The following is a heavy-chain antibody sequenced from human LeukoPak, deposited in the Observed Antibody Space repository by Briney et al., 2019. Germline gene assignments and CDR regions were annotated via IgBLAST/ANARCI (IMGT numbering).Heavy chain of an antibody. D-gene: IGHD3-10*01. Sequence: SETLSLTCSVSGGSISSSYWTWVRQPPGKGLEWIGYIYYSGSTNYNPSLKSRVTISVDTSKNQLSLNLSSVTAADTAVYYCARVLKGSGYIDYWGRESWSPSPQ. CDR1: GGSISSSY. CDR3: ARVLKGSGYIDY. J-gene: IGHJ4*02. CDR2: IYYSGST. V-gene: IGHV4-59*01.